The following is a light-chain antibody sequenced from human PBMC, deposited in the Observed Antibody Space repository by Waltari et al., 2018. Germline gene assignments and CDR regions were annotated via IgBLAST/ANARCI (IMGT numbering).Light chain of an antibody. Sequence: QLVLTQAPSASASLGASVTLTCTLSSGHSNYVIAWHQQHPENGPRYLMRLNNEGSHRKGDGLRDRFSGSSSWAECYLPISSLQSEDEADYYCQTWGTGVVVFGGGTKLTVL. CDR3: QTWGTGVVV. J-gene: IGLJ3*02. CDR1: SGHSNYV. V-gene: IGLV4-69*01. CDR2: LNNEGSH.